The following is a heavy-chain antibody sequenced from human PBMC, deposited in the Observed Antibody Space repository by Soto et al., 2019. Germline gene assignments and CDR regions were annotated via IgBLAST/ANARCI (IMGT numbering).Heavy chain of an antibody. D-gene: IGHD5-18*01. CDR1: GGTFSTYA. CDR2: IIPMFGTA. V-gene: IGHV1-69*12. Sequence: QVQLVQSGAEVKKPESSVKVSCKAPGGTFSTYAISWVRQAPGQGLEWMGGIIPMFGTANYAQRFQDRVTITADESTNTVYMELSSLKDTAVYFCASGIQLWLRRINNGYSGWGQGTLVTVSS. CDR3: ASGIQLWLRRINNGYSG. J-gene: IGHJ4*02.